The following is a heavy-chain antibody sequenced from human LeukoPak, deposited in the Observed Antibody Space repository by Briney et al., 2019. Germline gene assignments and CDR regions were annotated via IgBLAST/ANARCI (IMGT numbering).Heavy chain of an antibody. Sequence: EASVKVSCKASGGTFSSYAISWVRQAPGQGLEWMGRIIPIFGTANYAQKFQGRVTITTDESTSTAYMELSSLRSEDTAVYYCAGDRVLSGYYWGQGTLVTVSS. CDR2: IIPIFGTA. V-gene: IGHV1-69*05. CDR1: GGTFSSYA. CDR3: AGDRVLSGYY. D-gene: IGHD3-10*01. J-gene: IGHJ4*02.